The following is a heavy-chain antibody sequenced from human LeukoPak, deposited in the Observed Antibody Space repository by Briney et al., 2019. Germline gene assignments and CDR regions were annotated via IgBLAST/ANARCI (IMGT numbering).Heavy chain of an antibody. D-gene: IGHD3-10*01. CDR1: GGSISSYY. V-gene: IGHV4-59*01. J-gene: IGHJ4*02. CDR3: ARRTYGSGSYYKFSEYYFDY. CDR2: IYYSGST. Sequence: SETLSLTCTVSGGSISSYYWSGIWQPPGKGLEWIGYIYYSGSTNYNPSLKSRVTISVDTSKNQFSLKLSSVTAADTAVYYCARRTYGSGSYYKFSEYYFDYWGQGTLVTVSS.